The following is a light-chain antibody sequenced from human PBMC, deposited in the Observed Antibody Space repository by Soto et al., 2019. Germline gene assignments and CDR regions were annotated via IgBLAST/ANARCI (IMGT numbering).Light chain of an antibody. V-gene: IGKV1-33*01. CDR1: QDINIY. J-gene: IGKJ4*01. CDR2: DAS. Sequence: DIQMTQSPSSLFASVGDRVTITCQATQDINIYLNWYQQKPGKATNLLIYDASNLEIGVPSRFSGSGSGTHFTFTISSLQTEDIGTYYCQQYDILPITFGRGTKV. CDR3: QQYDILPIT.